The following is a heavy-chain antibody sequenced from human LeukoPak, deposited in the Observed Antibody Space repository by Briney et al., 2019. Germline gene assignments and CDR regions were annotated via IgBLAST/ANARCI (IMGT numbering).Heavy chain of an antibody. CDR3: AKDAAIGSSLRHYFDN. Sequence: GGAXXLSCAXSGXTFSXYAMXGVRQAPGKGREGGSIISGSGLTTFYPPSVTGPFPISTYNFKTPLYLQVNSLRAEDTAEYYCAKDAAIGSSLRHYFDNSGQGALVTVSS. CDR2: ISGSGLTT. D-gene: IGHD6-25*01. J-gene: IGHJ4*02. V-gene: IGHV3-23*01. CDR1: GXTFSXYA.